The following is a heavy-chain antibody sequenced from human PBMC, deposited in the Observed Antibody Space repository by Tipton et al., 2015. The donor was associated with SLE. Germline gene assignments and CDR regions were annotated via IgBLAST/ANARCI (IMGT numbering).Heavy chain of an antibody. CDR3: ARGTRVEEELDY. Sequence: TLSLTCTVSGGSITNYYWTWIRQPPGKGLEWMGYIRNGVPGNYNRSLKSRLTISGDTSKNQFSLRLSSVSAADTAVYYCARGTRVEEELDYWGQGTLVTVSS. CDR1: GGSITNYY. J-gene: IGHJ4*02. CDR2: IRNGVPG. V-gene: IGHV4-59*01. D-gene: IGHD1-1*01.